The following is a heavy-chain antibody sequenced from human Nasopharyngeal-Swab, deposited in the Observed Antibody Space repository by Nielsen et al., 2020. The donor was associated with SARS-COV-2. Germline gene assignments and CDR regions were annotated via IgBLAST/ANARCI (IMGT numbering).Heavy chain of an antibody. D-gene: IGHD3-22*01. Sequence: VRQMPGKSLEWMGRIDPSDSYTNYSPSFQGHVTISADKSISTAYLQWSSLKASDTAMYYCATTYYYDSSGYPLPYYWGQGTLVTVSS. J-gene: IGHJ4*02. CDR3: ATTYYYDSSGYPLPYY. V-gene: IGHV5-10-1*01. CDR2: IDPSDSYT.